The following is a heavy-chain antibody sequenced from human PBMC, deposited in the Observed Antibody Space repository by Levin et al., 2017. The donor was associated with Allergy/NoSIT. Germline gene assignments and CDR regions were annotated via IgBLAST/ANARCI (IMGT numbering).Heavy chain of an antibody. CDR1: GFTFSSYG. CDR3: AKDQHDYGDYDFDY. D-gene: IGHD4-17*01. Sequence: GESLKISCAASGFTFSSYGMHWVRQAPGKGLEWVAVISYDGSNKYYADSVKGRFTISRDNSKNTLYLQMNSLRAEDTAVYYCAKDQHDYGDYDFDYWGQGTLVTVSS. V-gene: IGHV3-30*18. CDR2: ISYDGSNK. J-gene: IGHJ4*02.